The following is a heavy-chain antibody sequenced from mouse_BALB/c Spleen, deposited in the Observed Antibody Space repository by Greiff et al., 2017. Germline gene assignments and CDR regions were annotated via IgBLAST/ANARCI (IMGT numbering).Heavy chain of an antibody. V-gene: IGHV14-3*02. D-gene: IGHD2-1*01. CDR3: AREEVNYYYWYIDV. J-gene: IGHJ1*01. Sequence: EVQLQESGAELVKPGASVKLSCTASGFNIKDTYMHWVKQRPEQGLEWIGRIDPANGNTKYDPKFQGKATITADTSSNTAYLQLSSLTSEDTAVYYCAREEVNYYYWYIDVWGAGTTVTVSS. CDR2: IDPANGNT. CDR1: GFNIKDTY.